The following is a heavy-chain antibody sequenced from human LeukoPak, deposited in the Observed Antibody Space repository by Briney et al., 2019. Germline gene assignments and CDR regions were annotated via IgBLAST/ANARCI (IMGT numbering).Heavy chain of an antibody. CDR1: GFTFSSYA. D-gene: IGHD1-14*01. Sequence: GGSLRLSCAASGFTFSSYAMRWVRQAPGKGLGWVSAISGSGGSTYYADSVKGRFTISRDNSKNTLYLQMSSLRAQDTALYYCARYLETPRRNLDYSGQGTLVTVSS. J-gene: IGHJ4*02. CDR3: ARYLETPRRNLDY. CDR2: ISGSGGST. V-gene: IGHV3-23*01.